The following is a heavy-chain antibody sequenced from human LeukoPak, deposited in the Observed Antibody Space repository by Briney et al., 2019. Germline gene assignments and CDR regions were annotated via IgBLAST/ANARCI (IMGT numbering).Heavy chain of an antibody. CDR3: ARRNYDSSGYLFDY. J-gene: IGHJ4*02. Sequence: SETLSLTCTVSGGSISSYYWSWIRQPPGKGLEWIGYIYYSGSTNYNPSLKSRVTISVDTSKNQFSLKLSSVTAADTAVYYCARRNYDSSGYLFDYWGQGTLVTVSS. CDR1: GGSISSYY. D-gene: IGHD3-22*01. V-gene: IGHV4-59*08. CDR2: IYYSGST.